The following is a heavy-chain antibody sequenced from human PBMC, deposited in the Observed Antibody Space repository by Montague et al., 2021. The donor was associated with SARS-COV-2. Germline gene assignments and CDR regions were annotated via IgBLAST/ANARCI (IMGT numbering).Heavy chain of an antibody. J-gene: IGHJ4*02. CDR1: GFTFSSYA. CDR3: ASGLLWFGEPDY. D-gene: IGHD3-10*01. V-gene: IGHV3-30-3*01. Sequence: SLRLSCAASGFTFSSYAMHWVRQAPGKGLEWVAVISYDGSNKYYADSVKGRFTISRDNSKNTLYLQMNSLRAEDTAVYCCASGLLWFGEPDYWGQGTLVTVSS. CDR2: ISYDGSNK.